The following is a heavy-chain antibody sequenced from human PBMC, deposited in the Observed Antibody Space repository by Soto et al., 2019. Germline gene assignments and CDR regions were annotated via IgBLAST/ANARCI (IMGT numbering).Heavy chain of an antibody. Sequence: GASVKVSCKASGGTFSSFGINWVRQAPGQGLEWMGGIIPVSPIANYAQKFQGRVTITADKSTNTAYMELSSLRSEDTAVYFCARGRDDSYYYAMDVWGQGTTVTVSS. CDR3: ARGRDDSYYYAMDV. J-gene: IGHJ6*02. CDR1: GGTFSSFG. V-gene: IGHV1-69*10. CDR2: IIPVSPIA.